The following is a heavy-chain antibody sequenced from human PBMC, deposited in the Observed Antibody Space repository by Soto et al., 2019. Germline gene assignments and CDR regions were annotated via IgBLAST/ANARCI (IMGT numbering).Heavy chain of an antibody. CDR1: GFTFSSYG. CDR3: AKSTPYSSSSAGFDY. J-gene: IGHJ4*02. CDR2: ISYDGSNK. V-gene: IGHV3-30*18. D-gene: IGHD6-6*01. Sequence: SEGSLRLSCAASGFTFSSYGMHWVRQAPGKGLEWVAVISYDGSNKYYADSVKGRFTISRDNSKNTLYLQMNSLRAEDTAVYYCAKSTPYSSSSAGFDYWGQGTLVTVAS.